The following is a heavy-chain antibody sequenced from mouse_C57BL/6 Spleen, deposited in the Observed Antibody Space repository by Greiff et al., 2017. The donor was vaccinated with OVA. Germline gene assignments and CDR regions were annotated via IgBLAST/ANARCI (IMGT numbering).Heavy chain of an antibody. CDR2: IDPSDSYT. CDR3: ARGRGGLDY. V-gene: IGHV1-50*01. CDR1: GYTFTSYW. Sequence: QVQLQQPGAELVKPGASVKLSCKASGYTFTSYWMQWVKQRPGQGLEWIGEIDPSDSYTNCNQKFKGKATLTVDTSSSTAYMQLSSLTSEDSAVYYCARGRGGLDYWGQGTTLTVSS. J-gene: IGHJ2*01.